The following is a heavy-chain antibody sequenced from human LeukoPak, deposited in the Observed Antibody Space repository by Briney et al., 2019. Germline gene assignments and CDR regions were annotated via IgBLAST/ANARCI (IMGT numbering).Heavy chain of an antibody. CDR2: TSPTGTDT. V-gene: IGHV3-11*01. CDR3: TSGSSSVGY. J-gene: IGHJ4*02. Sequence: GGSLRLSCAASGFIFSDYYMSWIRQVPGKGLEWVSYTSPTGTDTYYAQSVKGRFTISRDSAKNSLSLHMNSLRAEDTAIYYCTSGSSSVGYWGQGTLVTVSS. CDR1: GFIFSDYY. D-gene: IGHD6-6*01.